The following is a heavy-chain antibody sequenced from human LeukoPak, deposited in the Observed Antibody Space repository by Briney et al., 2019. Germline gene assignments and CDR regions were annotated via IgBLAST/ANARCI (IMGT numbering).Heavy chain of an antibody. D-gene: IGHD6-19*01. V-gene: IGHV3-23*01. CDR3: AKSPGIAVAGITYYYYYMDV. J-gene: IGHJ6*03. CDR1: GFTFSNFA. Sequence: PGGSLRLSCAASGFTFSNFAIHWVRQAPGKGLEWVSAISGSGGSTYYADSVKGRFTISRDNSKNTLYLQMNSLRAEDTAVYYCAKSPGIAVAGITYYYYYMDVWGKGTTVTISS. CDR2: ISGSGGST.